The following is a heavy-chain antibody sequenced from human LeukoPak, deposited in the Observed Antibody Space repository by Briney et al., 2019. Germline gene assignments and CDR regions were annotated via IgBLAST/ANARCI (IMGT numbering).Heavy chain of an antibody. CDR2: IRYDGSRE. Sequence: GGSLRLSCAASGFVFSSYGIHWVRQAPGKGLEWVAFIRYDGSREFYADSVKGRFTISRDNSKTTLSLQMNSLRVEDTAVYYCAKDLYGSGSYEIRLFDYWGQGSLVTVSS. J-gene: IGHJ4*02. CDR3: AKDLYGSGSYEIRLFDY. V-gene: IGHV3-30*02. D-gene: IGHD3-10*01. CDR1: GFVFSSYG.